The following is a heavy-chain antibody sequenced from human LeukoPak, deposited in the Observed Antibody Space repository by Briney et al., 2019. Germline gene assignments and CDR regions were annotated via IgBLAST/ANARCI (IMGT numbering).Heavy chain of an antibody. CDR1: GFTFSSYG. J-gene: IGHJ4*02. CDR3: AKDSSSGWSHFDY. D-gene: IGHD6-19*01. Sequence: PGGSLRLSCAASGFTFSSYGMHWVRQAPGKGLEWVAVISYDGSNKYYADSVKGRFTISRDNSKNTLYLQMDSLRAEDTAVYYCAKDSSSGWSHFDYWGQGTLVTVSS. V-gene: IGHV3-30*18. CDR2: ISYDGSNK.